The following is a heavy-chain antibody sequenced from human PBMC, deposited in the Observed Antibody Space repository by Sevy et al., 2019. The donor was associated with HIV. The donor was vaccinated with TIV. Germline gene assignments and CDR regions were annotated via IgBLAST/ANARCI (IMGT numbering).Heavy chain of an antibody. V-gene: IGHV3-30*02. CDR1: GFTFSSYG. J-gene: IGHJ6*02. CDR2: IRYDGSNK. D-gene: IGHD2-2*01. CDR3: AKDLGSSTSCYVYYYYYGMDV. Sequence: GGSLRLSCAASGFTFSSYGMHWVRQAPGKGLEWVAFIRYDGSNKYYADSVKGRFTISRDNSKNTLYLQMNSLRAEDTAVYYCAKDLGSSTSCYVYYYYYGMDVWGQGTTVTVSS.